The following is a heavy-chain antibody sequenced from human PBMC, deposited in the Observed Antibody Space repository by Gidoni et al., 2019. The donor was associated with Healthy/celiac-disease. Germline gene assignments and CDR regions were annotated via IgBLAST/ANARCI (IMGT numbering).Heavy chain of an antibody. V-gene: IGHV3-9*01. CDR3: AKAPRRGWLDY. Sequence: EVQLVESGGGLVQPGRSLRLSCAASGFTFDDYAMHWVRQAPGKGLEVVSVISWNSGSICYADSVKGRFTISRDNAKNSLYLQMNSLRAEDTALYYCAKAPRRGWLDYWGQGTLVTVSS. CDR2: ISWNSGSI. CDR1: GFTFDDYA. J-gene: IGHJ4*02. D-gene: IGHD3-10*01.